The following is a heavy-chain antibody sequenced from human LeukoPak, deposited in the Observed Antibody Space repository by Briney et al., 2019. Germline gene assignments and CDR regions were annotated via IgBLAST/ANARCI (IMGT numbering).Heavy chain of an antibody. Sequence: QAGGSLRLSCAASGFTFTTSWMHWFRQAPGKGLVWVSRIESDGTSTTYADSVKGRFTISRDNAKNTLYLQMNRLRAEDTAVYYCARDQYSSTWYRGAFDVRGQGTMVSVSS. V-gene: IGHV3-74*01. CDR3: ARDQYSSTWYRGAFDV. D-gene: IGHD6-13*01. J-gene: IGHJ3*01. CDR2: IESDGTST. CDR1: GFTFTTSW.